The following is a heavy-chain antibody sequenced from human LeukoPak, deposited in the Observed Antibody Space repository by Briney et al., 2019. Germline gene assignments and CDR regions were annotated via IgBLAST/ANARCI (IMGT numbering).Heavy chain of an antibody. CDR1: GYSISSGYY. CDR3: AGEDSGSQGTDY. J-gene: IGHJ4*02. Sequence: PSETLSLTCTVSGYSISSGYYWGWIRQPPGKGLEWIGSIYHSGSTYYNPSLKSRVTISVDTSKNQFSLKLSSVTAADTAVYYCAGEDSGSQGTDYWGQGTLVTVS. V-gene: IGHV4-38-2*02. D-gene: IGHD1-26*01. CDR2: IYHSGST.